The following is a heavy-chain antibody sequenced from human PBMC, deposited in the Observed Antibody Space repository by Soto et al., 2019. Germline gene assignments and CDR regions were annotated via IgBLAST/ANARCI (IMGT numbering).Heavy chain of an antibody. J-gene: IGHJ3*02. D-gene: IGHD3-3*01. CDR2: IYYSGST. CDR3: ARGPHYDFWSGSDAFDI. Sequence: PSETLSLTCTVSGGSISNYYWSWIRQPPGKGLEWIGYIYYSGSTNYNPSLKSRVTISVDTSKNQFSLKLSSVTAADTAVYYCARGPHYDFWSGSDAFDIWGQGTMVTVSS. CDR1: GGSISNYY. V-gene: IGHV4-59*01.